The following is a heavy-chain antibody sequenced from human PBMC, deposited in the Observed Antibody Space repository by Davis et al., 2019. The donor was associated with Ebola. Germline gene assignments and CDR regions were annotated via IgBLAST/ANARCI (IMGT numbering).Heavy chain of an antibody. J-gene: IGHJ4*02. D-gene: IGHD3-22*01. CDR3: GRVLHHYDSSGCGPSE. V-gene: IGHV3-7*01. Sequence: GESLKISCAASGFTFNSYAMTWVRQAPGKGLEWVANIKQYGSEEYYLGSVKGRFTISRDNAKSSVYLQMSSLRAEDTAVYYCGRVLHHYDSSGCGPSEWGQGTLVTVSS. CDR2: IKQYGSEE. CDR1: GFTFNSYA.